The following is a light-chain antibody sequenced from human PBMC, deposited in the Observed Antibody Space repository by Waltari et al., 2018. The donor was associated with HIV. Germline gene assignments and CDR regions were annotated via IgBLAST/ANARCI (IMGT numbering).Light chain of an antibody. CDR2: GEN. CDR3: NSRDSSGNRLVI. CDR1: SLRNYF. V-gene: IGLV3-19*01. Sequence: SSELAQDPAVSVALGQTVRITCQGDSLRNYFPSWYQQKPGQAPVLVIYGENNRPSGIPDRFSGSTSGNTASLIITGAQAEDEAEYYCNSRDSSGNRLVIFGGGTKLTVL. J-gene: IGLJ2*01.